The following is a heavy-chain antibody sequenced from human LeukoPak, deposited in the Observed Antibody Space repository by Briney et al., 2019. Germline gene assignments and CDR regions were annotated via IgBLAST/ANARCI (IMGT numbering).Heavy chain of an antibody. CDR3: AKDRDGYGPYYFDH. D-gene: IGHD5-18*01. Sequence: PGGSLRLSCAASGFTFSSYAMTWVRQAPGKGLEWVSGISGSGVYTSYADSVKGRFTISRDNSKNTVYLQMNSLSAEDTALYYCAKDRDGYGPYYFDHWGQGTLVTVSS. J-gene: IGHJ4*02. CDR2: ISGSGVYT. V-gene: IGHV3-23*01. CDR1: GFTFSSYA.